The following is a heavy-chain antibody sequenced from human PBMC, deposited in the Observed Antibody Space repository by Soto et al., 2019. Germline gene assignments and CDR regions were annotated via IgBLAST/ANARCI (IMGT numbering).Heavy chain of an antibody. CDR3: ATRGYCSSTSCYYFDY. V-gene: IGHV3-23*01. CDR2: ISGSGGST. Sequence: GGSLRLSCAASGFTFSSYAMSWVRQAPGKGLEWASAISGSGGSTYYADSVKGRFTISRDNSKNTLYLQMNSLRAEDTAVYYCATRGYCSSTSCYYFDYWGQGTLVTVSS. D-gene: IGHD2-2*03. CDR1: GFTFSSYA. J-gene: IGHJ4*02.